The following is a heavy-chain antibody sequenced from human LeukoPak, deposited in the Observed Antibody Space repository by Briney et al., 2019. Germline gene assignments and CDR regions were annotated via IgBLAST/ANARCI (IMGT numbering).Heavy chain of an antibody. CDR1: GYTFTSYD. J-gene: IGHJ4*02. V-gene: IGHV1-8*01. CDR3: ARGSFMVRGVSGY. D-gene: IGHD3-10*01. Sequence: ASVKVSCKASGYTFTSYDINWVRQATGQGLEWMGWMNPNSGNTGYAQRFQGRVTMTRNTSISTAYMELSSLRSEDTAVYYCARGSFMVRGVSGYWGQGTLVTVSS. CDR2: MNPNSGNT.